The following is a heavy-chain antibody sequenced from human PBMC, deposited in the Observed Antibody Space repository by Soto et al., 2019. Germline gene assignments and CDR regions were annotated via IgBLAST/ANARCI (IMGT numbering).Heavy chain of an antibody. V-gene: IGHV1-18*01. CDR1: GYIFVNYG. D-gene: IGHD3-16*01. CDR3: VMVDNYVTPTPQDV. Sequence: QVQXXXSGXXXXKPGASVKVSCKASGYIFVNYGIAWVRQAPGXGLEWMGWISPYTGNTHSATKIQGRLTMTTDTSTSTAYMDLGSLTSDDTAVYYCVMVDNYVTPTPQDVWGQGTTVTVSS. CDR2: ISPYTGNT. J-gene: IGHJ6*02.